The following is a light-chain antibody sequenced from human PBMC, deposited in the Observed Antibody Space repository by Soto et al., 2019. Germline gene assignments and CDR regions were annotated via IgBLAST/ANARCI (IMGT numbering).Light chain of an antibody. J-gene: IGKJ1*01. Sequence: DIQMTQSPSTLSASVGDRVTITCRASQSVSDWLAWYQQKPGKAPKLLISKASSLESGVPSRFSGSGSGTEFTLTISGLQPDDFATYYCQQYNSYSTFGQGTKVEIK. CDR3: QQYNSYST. CDR2: KAS. V-gene: IGKV1-5*03. CDR1: QSVSDW.